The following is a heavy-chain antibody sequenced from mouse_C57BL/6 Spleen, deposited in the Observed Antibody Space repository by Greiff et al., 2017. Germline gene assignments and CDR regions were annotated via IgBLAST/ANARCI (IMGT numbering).Heavy chain of an antibody. CDR3: TSVLPFAY. CDR1: GFTFSDSW. J-gene: IGHJ3*01. D-gene: IGHD1-1*01. CDR2: ISNKANNHAN. V-gene: IGHV6-6*01. Sequence: EVKVEESGGGLVQPGGSMKLSCAASGFTFSDSWMDWVRQSPEKGLEWVAEISNKANNHANYYAEAVKGRFTISRDDSKSSVYLKMDSSRADDTGIYYCTSVLPFAYWGQGTLVTVSA.